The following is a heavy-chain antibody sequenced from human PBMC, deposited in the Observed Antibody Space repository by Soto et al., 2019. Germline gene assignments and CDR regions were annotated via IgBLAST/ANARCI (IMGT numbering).Heavy chain of an antibody. J-gene: IGHJ6*02. CDR2: IWYDGSNK. D-gene: IGHD2-2*01. Sequence: PGGSLRLSCAASGFTFSSYAMSWVRQAPGKGLEWVAVIWYDGSNKYYADSVKGRFTISRDNSKNTLYLQMNSLRAEDTAVYYCARDMHDYYYCGMDVWGQGTTVTVSS. CDR1: GFTFSSYA. V-gene: IGHV3-33*08. CDR3: ARDMHDYYYCGMDV.